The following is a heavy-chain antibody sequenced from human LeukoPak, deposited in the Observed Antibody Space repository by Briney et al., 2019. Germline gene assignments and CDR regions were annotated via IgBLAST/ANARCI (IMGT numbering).Heavy chain of an antibody. Sequence: PSETLSLTCTVSGDSIGSSTHYWAWIRQPPGEGLEWIGSVYYTGSTHYIPSLKSRVTISLDTSKNQFSLKMSSVTAADTAVYYCATQAAGGPLEFWGQGTLATVSS. D-gene: IGHD2-15*01. CDR3: ATQAAGGPLEF. J-gene: IGHJ4*02. CDR2: VYYTGST. V-gene: IGHV4-39*01. CDR1: GDSIGSSTHY.